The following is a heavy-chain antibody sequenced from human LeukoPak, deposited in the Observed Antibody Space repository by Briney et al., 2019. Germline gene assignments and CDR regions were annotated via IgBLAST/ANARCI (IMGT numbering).Heavy chain of an antibody. CDR3: ARPSGSYYDY. D-gene: IGHD1-26*01. CDR1: GFTFSSYS. Sequence: PGGSLRLSCAASGFTFSSYSMNWVRQAPGEGLEWVSSISSSSSYIYYADSVKGRFTISRDNAKNSLYLQMNSLRAEDTAVYYCARPSGSYYDYWGQGTLVTVSS. J-gene: IGHJ4*02. V-gene: IGHV3-21*01. CDR2: ISSSSSYI.